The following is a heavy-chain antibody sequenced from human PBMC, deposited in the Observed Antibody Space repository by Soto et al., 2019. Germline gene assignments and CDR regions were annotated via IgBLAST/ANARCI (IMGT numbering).Heavy chain of an antibody. J-gene: IGHJ3*02. D-gene: IGHD1-7*01. CDR2: ISSSSSYI. CDR3: AIDRPGRINWNYAFDI. CDR1: GFTFSSYS. Sequence: GGSLRLSCAASGFTFSSYSMNWVRQAPGKGLEWVSSISSSSSYIYYADSVKGRFTISRDNAKNSLYLQMNSLRAEYTAVYYCAIDRPGRINWNYAFDIWGQGTMVTVSS. V-gene: IGHV3-21*01.